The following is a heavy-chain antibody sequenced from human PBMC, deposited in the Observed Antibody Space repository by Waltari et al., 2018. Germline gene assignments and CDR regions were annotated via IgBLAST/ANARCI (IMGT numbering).Heavy chain of an antibody. CDR3: ARGRVDFAY. Sequence: EVQLVESGGNLVQPGGSLRLSCAASGFAFSTYWMSWVRQAPGKGRGWVANVKEDGSEKNYVDAGKGRFTISRDNAKNSLYLQMNSLRAEDTAVYFCARGRVDFAYWGQGTLVTVSS. V-gene: IGHV3-7*01. CDR1: GFAFSTYW. J-gene: IGHJ4*02. CDR2: VKEDGSEK.